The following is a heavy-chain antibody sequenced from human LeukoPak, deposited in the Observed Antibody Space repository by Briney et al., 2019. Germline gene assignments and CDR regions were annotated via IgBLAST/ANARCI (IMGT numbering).Heavy chain of an antibody. D-gene: IGHD1-26*01. Sequence: GGSLRLSCAASGFTFSSYAMSWVRQAPGKGLEWVSYISSSSSTIYYVDSVKGRFTISRDNAKNSLFLQMNSLRAEDTAVYYCARDLIVGTTYFDYWGQGTLVTVSS. CDR2: ISSSSSTI. CDR1: GFTFSSYA. V-gene: IGHV3-48*04. J-gene: IGHJ4*02. CDR3: ARDLIVGTTYFDY.